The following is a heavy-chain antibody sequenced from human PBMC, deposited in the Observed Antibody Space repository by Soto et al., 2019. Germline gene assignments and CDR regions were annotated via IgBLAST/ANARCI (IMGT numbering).Heavy chain of an antibody. J-gene: IGHJ6*02. CDR1: GFIFSNYA. CDR2: ISSDGTEK. D-gene: IGHD1-26*01. V-gene: IGHV3-30*04. Sequence: QVQLVESGGGVVHPGRSLRLSCAVSGFIFSNYAMHWVRQAPGKGLEWVAVISSDGTEKFYADSVKGRFTISRDNSENTLSLQMNSLRTEDTAVFYCASAQGAGHYFYYGMDVWGLGTTVTVSS. CDR3: ASAQGAGHYFYYGMDV.